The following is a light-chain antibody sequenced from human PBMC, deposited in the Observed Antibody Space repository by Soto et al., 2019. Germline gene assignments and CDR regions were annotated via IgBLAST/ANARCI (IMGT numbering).Light chain of an antibody. CDR2: YAS. J-gene: IGKJ3*01. V-gene: IGKV3-15*01. CDR1: ESVHRN. CDR3: QHSSNWPPT. Sequence: EMVMTQSPATLSVSPGERVTLSCRASESVHRNLAWYQQKPGQGPSLLIYYASTRATGVPDRFTGSGSGTEFTLTIRSLQSEDFGVYHCQHSSNWPPTFGPGTKVEIK.